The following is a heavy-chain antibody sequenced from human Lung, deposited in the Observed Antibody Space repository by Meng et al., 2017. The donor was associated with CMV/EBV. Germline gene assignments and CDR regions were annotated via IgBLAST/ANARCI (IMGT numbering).Heavy chain of an antibody. CDR2: IHSSGST. J-gene: IGHJ5*02. D-gene: IGHD3-10*01. Sequence: VQLQEPGPGLLQPSQPLSLTCTVSGASISSGGYYWSWIRQHPGKGLEWIGYIHSSGSTYYNPSLRSRLTISVDTSKNQFSLKLSSVTAADTAVYYCARASYGSGSPLGESWFDPWGQGTLVTVSS. CDR3: ARASYGSGSPLGESWFDP. V-gene: IGHV4-31*03. CDR1: GASISSGGYY.